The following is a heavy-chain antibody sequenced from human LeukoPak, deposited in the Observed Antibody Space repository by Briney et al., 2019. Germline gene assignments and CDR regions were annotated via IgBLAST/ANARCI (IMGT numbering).Heavy chain of an antibody. V-gene: IGHV4-38-2*02. CDR2: IYHSGTT. CDR1: GYSISSHYY. D-gene: IGHD6-6*01. J-gene: IGHJ5*02. Sequence: SETLSLTCTVSGYSISSHYYWGWIRQPPGEGLEWIGTIYHSGTTYYNPSLKSRVTISVDTSNNQFSLKLSSVTAADTAVYYCARARIAARGRWFDPWGQGTLVTVSS. CDR3: ARARIAARGRWFDP.